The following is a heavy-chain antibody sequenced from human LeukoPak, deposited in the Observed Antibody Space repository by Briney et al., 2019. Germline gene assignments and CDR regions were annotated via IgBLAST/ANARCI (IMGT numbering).Heavy chain of an antibody. D-gene: IGHD3-10*01. CDR2: IYYSGST. V-gene: IGHV4-39*07. J-gene: IGHJ4*02. Sequence: SETLSLTCTASGGSISSSSYYWGWIRQPPGKGLEWIGSIYYSGSTYYNPSLKSRVTISVDTSKNQFSLKLSSVTAADTAVYYCASSHYYGSGSKSYWGQGTLVTVSS. CDR3: ASSHYYGSGSKSY. CDR1: GGSISSSSYY.